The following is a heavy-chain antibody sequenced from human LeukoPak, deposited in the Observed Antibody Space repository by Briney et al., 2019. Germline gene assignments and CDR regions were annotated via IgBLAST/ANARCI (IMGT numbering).Heavy chain of an antibody. Sequence: ASVKVSCKASGGTFSSYAISWVRQAPGQGLEWMGRIIPILGIANYAQKFQGRVTITVDKSTSTAYMELSSLRSEDTAVYYCARDTSMTTVTPYYYYGMDVWGQGTTVTVSS. CDR2: IIPILGIA. J-gene: IGHJ6*02. V-gene: IGHV1-69*04. D-gene: IGHD4-17*01. CDR1: GGTFSSYA. CDR3: ARDTSMTTVTPYYYYGMDV.